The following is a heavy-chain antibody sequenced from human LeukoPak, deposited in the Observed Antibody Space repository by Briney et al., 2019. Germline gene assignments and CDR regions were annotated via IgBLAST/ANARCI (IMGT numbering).Heavy chain of an antibody. Sequence: SETLSLTCTVSGGSISSSNYYWGWIRQPPGKGLEWIGSIYYSGSTYYNPSLKSRVTISVDTSKNQFSLKLSSVTAADTAVYYCARKGGYSYGYDYWGQGTLVTASS. CDR3: ARKGGYSYGYDY. CDR1: GGSISSSNYY. D-gene: IGHD5-18*01. J-gene: IGHJ4*02. CDR2: IYYSGST. V-gene: IGHV4-39*07.